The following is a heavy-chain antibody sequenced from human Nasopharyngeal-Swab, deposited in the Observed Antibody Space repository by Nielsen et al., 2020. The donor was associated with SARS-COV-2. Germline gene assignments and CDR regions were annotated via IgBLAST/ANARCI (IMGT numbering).Heavy chain of an antibody. CDR2: ITDSGDST. D-gene: IGHD5-18*01. CDR3: AKDQGYSYGAPDS. J-gene: IGHJ4*02. CDR1: GFTFNNYN. V-gene: IGHV3-23*01. Sequence: ESLKISCAASGFTFNNYNFNWVRQAPGKGLEWVSVITDSGDSTYYADSVKGRFTISRDNSKNTLYLQMNSLRADDTALYYCAKDQGYSYGAPDSWGQGTLVTVSS.